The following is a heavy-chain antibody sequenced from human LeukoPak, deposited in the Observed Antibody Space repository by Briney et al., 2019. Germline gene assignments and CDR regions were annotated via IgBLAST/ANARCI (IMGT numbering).Heavy chain of an antibody. CDR3: ARAPRDGYNLDY. D-gene: IGHD5-24*01. CDR2: ISYDGSNK. J-gene: IGHJ4*02. Sequence: GGSLRLSCAASGFTFSSYAMHWVRQAPGKGLEGVAVISYDGSNKDYAESVKVRLTIASDNSKNTLYLQMHSRRAEDPAVYYCARAPRDGYNLDYWGQGTLVTVSS. V-gene: IGHV3-30*04. CDR1: GFTFSSYA.